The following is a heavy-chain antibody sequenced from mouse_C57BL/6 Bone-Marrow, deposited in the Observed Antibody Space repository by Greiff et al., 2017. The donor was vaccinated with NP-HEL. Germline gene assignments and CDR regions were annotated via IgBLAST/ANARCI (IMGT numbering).Heavy chain of an antibody. J-gene: IGHJ3*01. CDR1: GYTFTTYP. D-gene: IGHD1-1*01. CDR3: ARGVYYYGSSFWFAY. V-gene: IGHV1-47*01. Sequence: VQLQESGAELVKPGASVKMSCKASGYTFTTYPIEWMKQNHGKSLEWIGNFHPYNDDTKYNEKFKGKATLTVEKSSSTVYLELSRLTSDDSAVYYCARGVYYYGSSFWFAYWGQGTLVTVSA. CDR2: FHPYNDDT.